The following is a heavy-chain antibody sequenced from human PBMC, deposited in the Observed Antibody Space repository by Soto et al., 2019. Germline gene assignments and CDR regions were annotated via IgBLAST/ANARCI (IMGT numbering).Heavy chain of an antibody. J-gene: IGHJ4*02. CDR2: ISHSGSI. V-gene: IGHV4-34*01. Sequence: SETLSLTCAVYGGSFSGYYWSWIGQPPGKGLERIGVISHSGSINHNPYLKSLVTIAVYTSKNQFSLKLISVTAAYSVVYYCSRDKMTCYFVYWLQG. CDR1: GGSFSGYY. CDR3: SRDKMTCYFVY. D-gene: IGHD2-21*02.